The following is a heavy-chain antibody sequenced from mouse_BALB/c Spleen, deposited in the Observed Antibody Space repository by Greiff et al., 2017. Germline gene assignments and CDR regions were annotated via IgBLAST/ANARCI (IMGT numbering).Heavy chain of an antibody. Sequence: EVQLQQSGAELVRSGASVKLSCTASGFNIKDYYMHWVKQRPEQGLEWIGWIDPENGDTEYAPKFQGKATMTADTSSNTAYLRLSSLTSEDTAVYYCNAGTVVTMDYWGQGTSVTVSS. CDR1: GFNIKDYY. V-gene: IGHV14-4*02. J-gene: IGHJ4*01. D-gene: IGHD1-1*01. CDR3: NAGTVVTMDY. CDR2: IDPENGDT.